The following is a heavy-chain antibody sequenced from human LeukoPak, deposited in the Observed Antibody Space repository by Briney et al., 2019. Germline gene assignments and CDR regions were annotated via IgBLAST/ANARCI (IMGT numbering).Heavy chain of an antibody. Sequence: SETLSLTCTVSGDSISSYYWSWIRQPPGKALEWIGYIFYSGIIKYNPSLKSRVTISVDLSKNQFSLQLNSVTPEDTAVYYCATSAAWLVYAFDIWGQGTMVTVSS. J-gene: IGHJ3*02. D-gene: IGHD6-19*01. CDR1: GDSISSYY. CDR3: ATSAAWLVYAFDI. CDR2: IFYSGII. V-gene: IGHV4-59*12.